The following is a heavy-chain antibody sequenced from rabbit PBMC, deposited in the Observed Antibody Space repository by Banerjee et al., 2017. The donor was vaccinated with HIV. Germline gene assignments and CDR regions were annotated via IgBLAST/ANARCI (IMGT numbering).Heavy chain of an antibody. CDR2: IYARSAGST. J-gene: IGHJ4*01. CDR1: GFDISSSNW. D-gene: IGHD2-1*01. CDR3: ARSSGEVSLTL. V-gene: IGHV1S45*01. Sequence: QAQLEEDGGDLVQPEGPLTLTCKACGFDISSSNWIYWVRQAPGKGLEWIAYIYARSAGSTYYASWAKGRFTIARTSSTTVTLQMTSLTAADTATYFCARSSGEVSLTLWGPGTLVTVS.